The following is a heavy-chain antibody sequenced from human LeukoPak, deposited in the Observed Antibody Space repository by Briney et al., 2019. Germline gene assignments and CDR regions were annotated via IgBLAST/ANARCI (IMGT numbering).Heavy chain of an antibody. CDR1: GFTHSSYS. V-gene: IGHV3-48*01. D-gene: IGHD6-13*01. CDR2: SSSSSSTI. J-gene: IGHJ6*02. CDR3: GREQQLAIPYYGMDV. Sequence: GGSLRLSCAASGFTHSSYSMNWVRQASGKGLEWVSNSSSSSSTIYYADSVKGRFTISRDNAKNSLYLQMNSLRAEDTAVYYWGREQQLAIPYYGMDVWGQGTTVTVSS.